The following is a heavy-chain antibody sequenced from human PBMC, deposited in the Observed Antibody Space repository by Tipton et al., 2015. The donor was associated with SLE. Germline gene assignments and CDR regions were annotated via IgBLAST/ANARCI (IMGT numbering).Heavy chain of an antibody. CDR2: VSYSGST. CDR1: GASISTYY. Sequence: LRLSCTVSGASISTYYWSWIRQPPGKGLEWIGYVSYSGSTNYNPSLKSRVTISVDTSKNQLSLKLSSVTAADTAVYYCARDQTTVVTRGYYFYYMDVWGKGTTVTVSS. D-gene: IGHD4-23*01. J-gene: IGHJ6*03. CDR3: ARDQTTVVTRGYYFYYMDV. V-gene: IGHV4-59*01.